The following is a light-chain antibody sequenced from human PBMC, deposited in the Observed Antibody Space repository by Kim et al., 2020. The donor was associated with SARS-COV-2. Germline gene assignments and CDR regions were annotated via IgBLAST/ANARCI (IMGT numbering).Light chain of an antibody. CDR1: SSNIGAGYD. J-gene: IGLJ3*02. CDR3: QSYDSSLSGWV. CDR2: GNS. Sequence: QRVTISCTGSSSNIGAGYDVHWYQQLPGTAPKLLIYGNSNRPSGVPDRFSGSKSGTSASLAITGLQAEDEADYYGQSYDSSLSGWVFGGGTQLTVL. V-gene: IGLV1-40*01.